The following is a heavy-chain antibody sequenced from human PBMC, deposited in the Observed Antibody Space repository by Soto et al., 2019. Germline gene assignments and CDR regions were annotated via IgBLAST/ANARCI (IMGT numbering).Heavy chain of an antibody. Sequence: PSETLSLTCTVSGGSISSYYWSWIRQPPGKGLEWIGYIYYSGSTNYNPPLKSRVTISVDTSKNQFSLKLSSVTAADTAVYYCARDRREVRGVIPLEDSHAFDIWGQGTMVT. CDR1: GGSISSYY. V-gene: IGHV4-59*01. J-gene: IGHJ3*02. D-gene: IGHD3-10*01. CDR2: IYYSGST. CDR3: ARDRREVRGVIPLEDSHAFDI.